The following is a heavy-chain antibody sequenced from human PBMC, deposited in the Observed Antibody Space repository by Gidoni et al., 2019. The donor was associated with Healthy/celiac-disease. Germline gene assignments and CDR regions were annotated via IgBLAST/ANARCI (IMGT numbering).Heavy chain of an antibody. V-gene: IGHV3-23*01. CDR3: AKVVVVISFGPNAFDI. CDR2: ISGSGGST. CDR1: GFTFSSYA. D-gene: IGHD3-22*01. J-gene: IGHJ3*02. Sequence: EVQLLESGGGLVQPGGSLRRSCAASGFTFSSYAMSWVRQAPGKGVEWGAAISGSGGSTYYADSVKGRFTISRDNSKNTLYLQMNSLRAEDTAVYYCAKVVVVISFGPNAFDIWGQGTMVTVSS.